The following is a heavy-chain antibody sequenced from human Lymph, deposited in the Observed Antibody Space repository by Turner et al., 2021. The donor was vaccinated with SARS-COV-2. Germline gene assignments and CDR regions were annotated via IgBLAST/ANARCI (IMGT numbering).Heavy chain of an antibody. J-gene: IGHJ4*02. CDR3: ARDRDSSGWVDY. V-gene: IGHV3-30*04. D-gene: IGHD3-22*01. CDR1: GFTFSSYA. Sequence: QVPLVASGGGVVQPGRSLRLSCAASGFTFSSYAMHWVRQAPGKGLEWVAFISYDGSDKYYADSVKGRFTFSRDNSKNTLYLQMNSLRAEDTAVYYCARDRDSSGWVDYWGQGTLVTVSS. CDR2: ISYDGSDK.